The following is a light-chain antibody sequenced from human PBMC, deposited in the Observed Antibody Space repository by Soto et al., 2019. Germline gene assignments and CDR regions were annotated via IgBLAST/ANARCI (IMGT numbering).Light chain of an antibody. J-gene: IGKJ2*01. CDR1: QTVSNY. CDR2: FAS. V-gene: IGKV1-39*01. CDR3: QQSYSTPHT. Sequence: DIQMTQSPSSLSASVGDRVTITCRASQTVSNYLNWYQQKPGEAPKLLIFFASSLQGGVPSRFSGSGSGTDFTLTISSLQPEDFAAYYCQQSYSTPHTFGQGTKLEIK.